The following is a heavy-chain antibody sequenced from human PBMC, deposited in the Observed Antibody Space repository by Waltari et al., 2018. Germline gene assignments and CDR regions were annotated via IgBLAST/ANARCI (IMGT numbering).Heavy chain of an antibody. Sequence: EVQLVESGGGLIQPGGSLRLSCAVSGFTVSHNYMSWVRQAPGKGLEWVSVIDTVGSTFYADSVRGRFTISRDNSMNTLFLQMNSLRGEDTAVYYCARGHTISGGDYMDVWGKGTTVIVSS. J-gene: IGHJ6*03. CDR2: IDTVGST. V-gene: IGHV3-53*01. CDR1: GFTVSHNY. D-gene: IGHD3-3*01. CDR3: ARGHTISGGDYMDV.